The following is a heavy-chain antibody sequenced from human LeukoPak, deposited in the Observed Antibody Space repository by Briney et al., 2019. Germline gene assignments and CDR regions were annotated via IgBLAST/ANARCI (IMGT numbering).Heavy chain of an antibody. CDR1: GVSFSSYA. D-gene: IGHD6-19*01. V-gene: IGHV3-64*01. Sequence: GGSLRLSCAASGVSFSSYAMYWGRQGPGKGLGYVSAISSNGGSTYYANSVKGRFTISRDNSKNTLHLQMGSLRAEDMAVYYCARVDDGSGWYYFDDWGQGTLVTVSS. CDR2: ISSNGGST. CDR3: ARVDDGSGWYYFDD. J-gene: IGHJ4*02.